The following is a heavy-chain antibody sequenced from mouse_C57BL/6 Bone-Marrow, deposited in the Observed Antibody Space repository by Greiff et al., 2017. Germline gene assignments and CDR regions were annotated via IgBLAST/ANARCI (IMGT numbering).Heavy chain of an antibody. CDR2: IRNKANGYTT. CDR3: ARGYGSSLYYFDY. CDR1: GFTFTDYY. V-gene: IGHV7-3*01. J-gene: IGHJ2*01. Sequence: EVKLVESGGGLVQPGGSLSLSCAASGFTFTDYYMSWVRQPPGKALEWLGFIRNKANGYTTEYSASVKGRFTISRDNSQSILYLQMNALRAEDSATYYCARGYGSSLYYFDYWGQGTTLTVSS. D-gene: IGHD1-1*01.